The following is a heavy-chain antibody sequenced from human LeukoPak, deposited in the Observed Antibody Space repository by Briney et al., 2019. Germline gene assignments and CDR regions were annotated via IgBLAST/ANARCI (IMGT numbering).Heavy chain of an antibody. V-gene: IGHV1-69*06. CDR1: GGTFSSYA. CDR2: IIPIFGTA. J-gene: IGHJ6*03. D-gene: IGHD3-22*01. Sequence: SVKVSCKASGGTFSSYAISWVRQAPGQGLEWMGGIIPIFGTANYAQKFQGRVTITADKSTSTAYMELSSLRSEDTAVYYCARDGRRYYDSSGYSNYYYYMDVWGKGTTVTVSS. CDR3: ARDGRRYYDSSGYSNYYYYMDV.